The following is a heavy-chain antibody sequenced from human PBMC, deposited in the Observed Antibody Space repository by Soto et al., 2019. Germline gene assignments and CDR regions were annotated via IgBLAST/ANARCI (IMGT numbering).Heavy chain of an antibody. Sequence: GRSLRLSCAASGFTFSDFGMHWVRQAPGKGLEWVAIISCDGSLTYYADCVRGRFTISRDTSKGAVYLQMNSLTPEDTAVYYFAKDLKVWGGHYGSLQYYNGMNVWGQGTTVTVSS. CDR1: GFTFSDFG. V-gene: IGHV3-30*18. D-gene: IGHD3-16*01. CDR3: AKDLKVWGGHYGSLQYYNGMNV. J-gene: IGHJ6*02. CDR2: ISCDGSLT.